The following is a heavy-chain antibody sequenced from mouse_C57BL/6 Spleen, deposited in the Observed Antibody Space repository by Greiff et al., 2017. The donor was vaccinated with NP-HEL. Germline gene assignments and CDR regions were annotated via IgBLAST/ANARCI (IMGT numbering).Heavy chain of an antibody. CDR1: GYTFTDYN. Sequence: EVQLQQSGPELVKPGASVKIPCKASGYTFTDYNMDWVKQSHGKSLEWIGDINPNNGGTIYNQKFKGKATLTVDKSSSTAYMELRSLTSEDTAVYDCARGGITTRFAYWGQGTLVTVSA. J-gene: IGHJ3*01. CDR2: INPNNGGT. CDR3: ARGGITTRFAY. V-gene: IGHV1-18*01. D-gene: IGHD2-4*01.